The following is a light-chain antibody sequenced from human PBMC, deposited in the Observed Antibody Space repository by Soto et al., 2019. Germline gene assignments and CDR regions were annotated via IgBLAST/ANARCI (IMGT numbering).Light chain of an antibody. Sequence: QSVLTQPPSASGSPGQSVTISCTGTSSDVGGYNYVSWYQLHPGKAPKLMVYEVSNRPSGVSNRFSGSKSGNTASLTISGLQAEDEADYYCSSYTSSTAYVFGTGTKVTVL. V-gene: IGLV2-14*01. CDR2: EVS. J-gene: IGLJ1*01. CDR3: SSYTSSTAYV. CDR1: SSDVGGYNY.